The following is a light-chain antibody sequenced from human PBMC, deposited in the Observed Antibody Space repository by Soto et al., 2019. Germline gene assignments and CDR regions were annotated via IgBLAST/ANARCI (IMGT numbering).Light chain of an antibody. Sequence: DIQMTQSPSSLSASVGDRVTITCRASQDISNSLAWYQQKPGIVPKLLIYGASTLQSGVPSRFSGSGSGTDFTLTISSLQPEDVATYYCQKYNSAPLTFGQGARVEIK. J-gene: IGKJ1*01. V-gene: IGKV1-27*01. CDR2: GAS. CDR3: QKYNSAPLT. CDR1: QDISNS.